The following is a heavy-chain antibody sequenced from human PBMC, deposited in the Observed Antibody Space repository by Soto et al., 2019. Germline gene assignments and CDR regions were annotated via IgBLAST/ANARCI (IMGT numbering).Heavy chain of an antibody. CDR2: IIPIFGTA. CDR3: AGGGGAASLGTDV. Sequence: SVKVSCKASGGTFSSYAISWVRQAPGQGLEWMGGIIPIFGTANYAQKFQGRVTITADKSTSTAYMGLSSLRSEDTAVYYGAGGGGAASLGTDVLGQGTTVTVSS. V-gene: IGHV1-69*06. D-gene: IGHD6-6*01. J-gene: IGHJ6*02. CDR1: GGTFSSYA.